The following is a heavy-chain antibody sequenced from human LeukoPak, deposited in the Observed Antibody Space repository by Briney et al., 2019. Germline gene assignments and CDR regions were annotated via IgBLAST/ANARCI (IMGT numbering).Heavy chain of an antibody. V-gene: IGHV3-53*01. Sequence: GGSLRLSCAVSGFTVSGNYMSWVRQAPGKGLEWVSLIYSGGTTYYADSVKGRFTISRDNSKNTLYLQMNSLRAEDTAVYYCARGEQLWLPGVDYWGQGTLVTVSS. D-gene: IGHD5-18*01. CDR1: GFTVSGNY. CDR2: IYSGGTT. J-gene: IGHJ4*02. CDR3: ARGEQLWLPGVDY.